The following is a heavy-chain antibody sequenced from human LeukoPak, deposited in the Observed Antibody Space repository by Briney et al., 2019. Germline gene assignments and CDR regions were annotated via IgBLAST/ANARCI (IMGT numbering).Heavy chain of an antibody. Sequence: SETLSLTCGVYGGSFSDYYWSWIRRPPGKGLEWIGEINHSGSTNYNPSLKSRVTISIDTSKNQFSLKVNSVTAADTAVYYCARDQRRRVTAIGYGPREYNYYMDVWGKGTTVTMSS. CDR3: ARDQRRRVTAIGYGPREYNYYMDV. V-gene: IGHV4-34*01. J-gene: IGHJ6*03. D-gene: IGHD2-21*02. CDR2: INHSGST. CDR1: GGSFSDYY.